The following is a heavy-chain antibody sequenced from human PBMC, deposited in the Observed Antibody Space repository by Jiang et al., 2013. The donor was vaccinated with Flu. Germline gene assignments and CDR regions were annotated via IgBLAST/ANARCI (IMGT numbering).Heavy chain of an antibody. V-gene: IGHV3-33*01. CDR1: GFTFSSYG. CDR2: IWYDGSNK. CDR3: ARDGDYYYGSGSYD. Sequence: QLVESGGGVVQPGRSLRLSCAASGFTFSSYGMHWVRQAPGKGLEWVAVIWYDGSNKYYADSVKGRFTISRDNSKNTLYLQMNSLRAEDTAVYYCARDGDYYYGSGSYDWGQGTLVTVSS. J-gene: IGHJ4*02. D-gene: IGHD3-10*01.